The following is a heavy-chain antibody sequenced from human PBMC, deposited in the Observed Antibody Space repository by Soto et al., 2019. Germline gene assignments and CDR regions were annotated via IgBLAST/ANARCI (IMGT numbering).Heavy chain of an antibody. CDR3: VRGGHGSGSYLGSS. J-gene: IGHJ5*02. Sequence: PGGSLRLSCAGSGFTLSDHYIDWVRQAPGKGLEWVGRSRDKPQGYSTAYAASVKGRFTTSRDESKNSAYLQMNSLKTEDTAVYYCVRGGHGSGSYLGSSWGQGILVTVSS. CDR1: GFTLSDHY. V-gene: IGHV3-72*01. D-gene: IGHD3-10*01. CDR2: SRDKPQGYST.